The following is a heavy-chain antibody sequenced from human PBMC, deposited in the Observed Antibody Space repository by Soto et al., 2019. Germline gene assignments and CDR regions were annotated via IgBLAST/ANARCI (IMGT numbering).Heavy chain of an antibody. J-gene: IGHJ5*02. CDR1: GYSFSSHY. Sequence: QVQLVQSGAEVKKPGASVRVSCKASGYSFSSHYMHWVKQAPGQGLEWLGIINPTGGSTTYAQKFQGRVTLTADTDTKTVYMELSSLRSEDTAVYYCVRGKMREMATILRDKWFDPWGQGTLVTVSS. D-gene: IGHD5-12*01. CDR3: VRGKMREMATILRDKWFDP. CDR2: INPTGGST. V-gene: IGHV1-46*01.